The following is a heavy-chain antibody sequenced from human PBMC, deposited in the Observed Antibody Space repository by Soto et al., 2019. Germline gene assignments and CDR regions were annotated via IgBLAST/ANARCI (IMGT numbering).Heavy chain of an antibody. CDR3: SRSGYSYGPNPLLY. D-gene: IGHD5-18*01. CDR2: IYYSGST. J-gene: IGHJ4*02. V-gene: IGHV4-31*03. CDR1: GGSISSGGYY. Sequence: SETLSLTCTVSGGSISSGGYYWSWIRQHPGKGLEWIGYIYYSGSTYYNPSLKSRVTISVDTSKNQFSLKLSSVTAADTAVYYCSRSGYSYGPNPLLYWGQGTLVTSPQ.